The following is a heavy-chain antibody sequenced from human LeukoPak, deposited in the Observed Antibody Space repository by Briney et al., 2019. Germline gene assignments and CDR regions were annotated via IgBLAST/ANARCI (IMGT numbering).Heavy chain of an antibody. J-gene: IGHJ4*02. D-gene: IGHD3-22*01. CDR2: IYYSGST. V-gene: IGHV4-59*08. CDR1: GGSLSSYY. Sequence: SETLSLTCTVSGGSLSSYYWSWIRQPPGKGLEWIGYIYYSGSTNYNPSLKSRVTISVDTSKNQFSLKLSSVTAADTAVYYCARFLKSSGYPRLHYFDYWGQGTLVTVSS. CDR3: ARFLKSSGYPRLHYFDY.